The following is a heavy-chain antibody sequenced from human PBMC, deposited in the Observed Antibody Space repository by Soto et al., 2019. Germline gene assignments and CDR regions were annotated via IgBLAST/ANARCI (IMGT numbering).Heavy chain of an antibody. D-gene: IGHD3-10*01. V-gene: IGHV4-59*08. CDR3: ARRYGLSAFDI. Sequence: QVQLQESGPGLVKPSETLSLTCTDSGGSISSYYWSWIRQPPGKGLEWIGDIYYSGSTNYNPSLKSRIALSVDTSKNQFPLKLSSVTAPDTAVYFCARRYGLSAFDIWGQGTMVTVSS. CDR2: IYYSGST. CDR1: GGSISSYY. J-gene: IGHJ3*02.